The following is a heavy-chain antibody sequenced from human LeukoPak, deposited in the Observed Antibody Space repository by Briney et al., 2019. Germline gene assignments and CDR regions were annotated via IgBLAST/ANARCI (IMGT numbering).Heavy chain of an antibody. CDR3: ARDGEYQLRSYNWFDP. V-gene: IGHV1-46*01. J-gene: IGHJ5*02. CDR2: INPSGGST. D-gene: IGHD2-2*01. CDR1: GYAFTICC. Sequence: GASVTVSCKASGYAFTICCMHWVRQAPGQGLEWMGIINPSGGSTSYAHKFPGRVTMTRDTSTSTVYMELSSLRSEDTAVYYCARDGEYQLRSYNWFDPWGQGTLVTVSS.